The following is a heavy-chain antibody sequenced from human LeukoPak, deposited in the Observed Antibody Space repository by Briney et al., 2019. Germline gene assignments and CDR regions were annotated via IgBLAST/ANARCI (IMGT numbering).Heavy chain of an antibody. V-gene: IGHV4-34*01. D-gene: IGHD1-20*01. Sequence: SETLSLTCAVYGGSFSGYYWSWIRQPPGKGLEWIGEINHSGSTNYNPSLKSRVTISVDTSKNQFSLKLSSVSAADTAVYYCARSYHSWNYYMDVWGKGTTVTVSS. CDR2: INHSGST. J-gene: IGHJ6*03. CDR3: ARSYHSWNYYMDV. CDR1: GGSFSGYY.